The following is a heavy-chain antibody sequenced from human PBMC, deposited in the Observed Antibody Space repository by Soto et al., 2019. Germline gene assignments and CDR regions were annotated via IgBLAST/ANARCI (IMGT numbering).Heavy chain of an antibody. CDR3: ARANLNFKNCTNGVCWDY. Sequence: SQTLSLTCAISGDSVSSNSAAWNWIRQSPSRGLEWLGRTYYRSKWYNDYAVSVKSRITINPDTSKNQFSLQLNSVTPEDTAVYYCARANLNFKNCTNGVCWDYWGQGTLVTVSS. J-gene: IGHJ4*02. V-gene: IGHV6-1*01. CDR2: TYYRSKWYN. D-gene: IGHD2-8*01. CDR1: GDSVSSNSAA.